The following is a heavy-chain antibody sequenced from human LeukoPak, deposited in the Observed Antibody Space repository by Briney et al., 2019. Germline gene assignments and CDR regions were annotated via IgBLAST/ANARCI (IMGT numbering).Heavy chain of an antibody. CDR1: GGSISSYY. CDR3: ARASYYYGSGTPVGAFDI. J-gene: IGHJ3*02. Sequence: SETLFLSFTVPGGSISSYYWTWIRQPPGRGLEWIGYIYYWGSPNYNPSLQSRVTISVDTSKTQFSLKLSSVTAADTAVYYCARASYYYGSGTPVGAFDIWGQGTMVTVSS. D-gene: IGHD3-10*01. CDR2: IYYWGSP. V-gene: IGHV4-59*13.